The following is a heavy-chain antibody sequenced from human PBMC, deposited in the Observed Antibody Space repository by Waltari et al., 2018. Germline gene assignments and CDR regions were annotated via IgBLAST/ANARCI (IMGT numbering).Heavy chain of an antibody. J-gene: IGHJ5*02. D-gene: IGHD6-6*01. CDR1: GFTFSTYG. V-gene: IGHV3-30*02. Sequence: QVQLVESGGGVVQPGGSLRLSCAASGFTFSTYGMHWVRQAPGKGLEGVSFIRYDGNDKYYTDSVKGQFTISRDNSKNTLYLQMNSLRAEDTAVYYCAKSASGSSPGWSDPWGQGTLVTVSS. CDR2: IRYDGNDK. CDR3: AKSASGSSPGWSDP.